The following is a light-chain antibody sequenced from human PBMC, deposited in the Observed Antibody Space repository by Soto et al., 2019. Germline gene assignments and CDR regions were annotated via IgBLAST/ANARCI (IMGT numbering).Light chain of an antibody. Sequence: IQMTHSPSALSAFVAPTVTSTVRASHGISSLAWYQQKPGKAPKLLISDASSLQSGVPSRFSGSGSGTDFSLTISSLQPEDFATYYCHQANNFPFTFGPGTKVDI. CDR3: HQANNFPFT. V-gene: IGKV1-12*01. CDR1: HGISS. CDR2: DAS. J-gene: IGKJ3*01.